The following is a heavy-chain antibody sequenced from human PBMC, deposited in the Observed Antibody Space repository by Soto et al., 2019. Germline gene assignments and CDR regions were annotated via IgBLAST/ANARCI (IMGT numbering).Heavy chain of an antibody. V-gene: IGHV1-3*01. CDR3: ARVSFETSGFADY. Sequence: ASVKVSFKASGYTFTAYTIHCVRQAPGQSLEWMGWINAANGATKYSEKFQGRVTITRDTSARTAYMDLSSLSSKDTAVYFCARVSFETSGFADYWGQGTLVTVSS. CDR2: INAANGAT. D-gene: IGHD5-12*01. J-gene: IGHJ4*02. CDR1: GYTFTAYT.